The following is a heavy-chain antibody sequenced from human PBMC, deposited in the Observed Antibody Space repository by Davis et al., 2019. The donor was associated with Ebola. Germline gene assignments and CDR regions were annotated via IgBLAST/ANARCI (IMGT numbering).Heavy chain of an antibody. CDR2: INTDGSRT. CDR3: TRVPRDRYGYEGDY. D-gene: IGHD5-12*01. J-gene: IGHJ4*02. Sequence: GESLKISCAASGFAFESYWMQCVRQPPGKGLEWVSHINTDGSRTSYADFVRGRFIISRVNAENTLSLHLSSRRIDDTAVYYCTRVPRDRYGYEGDYWGQGTLVTVSS. V-gene: IGHV3-74*01. CDR1: GFAFESYW.